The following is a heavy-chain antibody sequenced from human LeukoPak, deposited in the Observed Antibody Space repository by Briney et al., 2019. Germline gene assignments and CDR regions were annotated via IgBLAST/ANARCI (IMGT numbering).Heavy chain of an antibody. J-gene: IGHJ1*01. Sequence: GASVKVSCTASGYTFTSYAMNWVRQAPGQGLEWMGRIIPILGIANYAQKFQGRVTITADKSTSTAYMELSSLRSEDTAVYYCARGSYCSGGSCYETFSAEYFQHWGQGTLVTVSS. D-gene: IGHD2-15*01. CDR1: GYTFTSYA. CDR2: IIPILGIA. CDR3: ARGSYCSGGSCYETFSAEYFQH. V-gene: IGHV1-69*04.